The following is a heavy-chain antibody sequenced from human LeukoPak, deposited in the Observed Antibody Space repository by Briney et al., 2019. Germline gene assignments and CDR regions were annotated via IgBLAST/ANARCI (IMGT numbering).Heavy chain of an antibody. CDR2: INTDGSST. J-gene: IGHJ3*02. V-gene: IGHV3-74*01. CDR1: GFTFSSYW. Sequence: GGSLRLSCAASGFTFSSYWMHWVRQAPGKGLVWVSRINTDGSSTSYADSVKGRFTISRDNAKNTLYLQMNSLRAEDTAVYYCAKEPYGSGSPGAFDIWGQGTMVTVSS. CDR3: AKEPYGSGSPGAFDI. D-gene: IGHD3-10*01.